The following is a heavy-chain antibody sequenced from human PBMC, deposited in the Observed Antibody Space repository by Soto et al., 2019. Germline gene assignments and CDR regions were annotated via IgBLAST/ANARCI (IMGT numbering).Heavy chain of an antibody. V-gene: IGHV1-18*01. D-gene: IGHD3-10*01. Sequence: QVQLVQSGADVKKPGASVKVSCQAFGYSFSSYGFSWVRQAPGQGLEWMGWISAYDGNTNYAQNLQGRVTMTTDTXXNTAYMELRGLRSDDTAVYYCARDGYYGSATYFDFWGQGTLVTVSS. CDR3: ARDGYYGSATYFDF. J-gene: IGHJ4*02. CDR1: GYSFSSYG. CDR2: ISAYDGNT.